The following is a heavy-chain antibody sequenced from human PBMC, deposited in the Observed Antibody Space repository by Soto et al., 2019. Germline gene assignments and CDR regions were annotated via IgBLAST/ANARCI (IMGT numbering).Heavy chain of an antibody. Sequence: GGSLRLSCAASGFPFSAVWMSWVRQAPGKGLEWVANINQDGSIRYYVDSVKGRFTISRDNAKNSLYLQMNGLRAEDTAVYYCVRSNSWGHGTLVTVSS. CDR2: INQDGSIR. J-gene: IGHJ5*01. CDR1: GFPFSAVW. V-gene: IGHV3-7*01. CDR3: VRSNS.